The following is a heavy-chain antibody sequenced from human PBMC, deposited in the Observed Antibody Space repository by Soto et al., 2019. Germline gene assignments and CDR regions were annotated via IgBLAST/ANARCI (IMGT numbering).Heavy chain of an antibody. Sequence: RLSCAASGFTFSSYAMHWVRQAPGKGLEWVAVISYDGSNKYYADSVKGRFTISRDNSKNTLYLQMNSLRAGDTAVYYCAKDDFWSGYLTKNYYYYGMDVWGQGTTVTVSS. CDR2: ISYDGSNK. D-gene: IGHD3-3*01. CDR1: GFTFSSYA. J-gene: IGHJ6*02. CDR3: AKDDFWSGYLTKNYYYYGMDV. V-gene: IGHV3-30-3*01.